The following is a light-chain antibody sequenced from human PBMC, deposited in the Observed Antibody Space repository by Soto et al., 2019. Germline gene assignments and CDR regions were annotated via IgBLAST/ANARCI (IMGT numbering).Light chain of an antibody. J-gene: IGKJ5*01. CDR2: DAS. CDR3: QQRSNWPTT. Sequence: EIVLTQSPATLSLSPGERATLFCRASQSVSSYLAWYQQKPGQAPRLLIYDASNRATGIPARFSGSGSGTDFSLTISSLEPEDFEVYYCQQRSNWPTTFGQGTRLEIK. CDR1: QSVSSY. V-gene: IGKV3-11*01.